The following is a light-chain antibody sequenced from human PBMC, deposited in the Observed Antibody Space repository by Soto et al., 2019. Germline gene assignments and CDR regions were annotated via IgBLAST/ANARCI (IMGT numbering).Light chain of an antibody. CDR2: RAS. Sequence: PGGRATLSCRASQRVSSNLAWYQQKPGQAPRLLIQRASTRATGIPARFSGSGSGTEFTLTISILQSEDFAVYFCQQYNNWPGTFGQGTKVEIK. CDR1: QRVSSN. CDR3: QQYNNWPGT. V-gene: IGKV3-15*01. J-gene: IGKJ1*01.